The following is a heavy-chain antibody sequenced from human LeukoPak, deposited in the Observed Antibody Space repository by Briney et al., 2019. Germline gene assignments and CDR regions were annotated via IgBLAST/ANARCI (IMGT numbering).Heavy chain of an antibody. CDR2: IYHSGST. J-gene: IGHJ4*02. CDR1: GYSISSGYY. D-gene: IGHD5-24*01. Sequence: QPSETLSLTCTVSGYSISSGYYWGWIRQPPGKGLEWIGSIYHSGSTYYNPSLKSRVIISVDTSKNQFSLKLSSVTAADTAVYYCARAIIAEAAYFDYWGRGTLVTVSS. V-gene: IGHV4-38-2*02. CDR3: ARAIIAEAAYFDY.